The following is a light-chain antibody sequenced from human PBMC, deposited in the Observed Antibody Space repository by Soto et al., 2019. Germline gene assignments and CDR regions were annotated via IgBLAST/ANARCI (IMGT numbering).Light chain of an antibody. CDR2: DAS. Sequence: DIQMTQSPLSLSVSVGDRVTITCQASRYIGNYLNWYQQKPGKAPKLLINDASNLETGVPSRFSGSGSGTHFTVTISSLQPEDIATYYCQQYHNLPITFGQGTRLEIK. J-gene: IGKJ5*01. CDR3: QQYHNLPIT. V-gene: IGKV1-33*01. CDR1: RYIGNY.